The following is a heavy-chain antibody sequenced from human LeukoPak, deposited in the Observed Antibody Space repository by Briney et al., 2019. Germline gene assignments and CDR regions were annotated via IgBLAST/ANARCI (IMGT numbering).Heavy chain of an antibody. J-gene: IGHJ4*02. CDR3: AREGLRNAYNPLGY. Sequence: SETLSLTCAVYGGSSSAYYWTWIRQPSGKGLEWIGEIKQSENTNYNPSLKSRVTISIDPSKNQISLKLNSVTAADTAVYFCAREGLRNAYNPLGYWGQGTLVTVSS. V-gene: IGHV4-34*01. CDR2: IKQSENT. CDR1: GGSSSAYY. D-gene: IGHD5-24*01.